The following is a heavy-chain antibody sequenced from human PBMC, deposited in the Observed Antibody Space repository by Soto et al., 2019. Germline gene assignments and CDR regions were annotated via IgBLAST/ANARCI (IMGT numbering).Heavy chain of an antibody. CDR3: ARGRFGCTNGVCYRGRHYYYYMDV. Sequence: GGSLRLSCAASGFTFSSYDMHWVRQATGKGLEWVSAIGTAGDTYYPGSVKGRFTISRENAKNSLYLQMNSLRAGDTAVYYCARGRFGCTNGVCYRGRHYYYYMDVWGKGTTVTVSS. CDR1: GFTFSSYD. V-gene: IGHV3-13*01. CDR2: IGTAGDT. D-gene: IGHD2-8*01. J-gene: IGHJ6*03.